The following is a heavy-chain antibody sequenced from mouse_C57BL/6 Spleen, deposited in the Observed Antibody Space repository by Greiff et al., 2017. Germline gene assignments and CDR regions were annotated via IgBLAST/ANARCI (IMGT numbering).Heavy chain of an antibody. CDR3: ARIYYGYDGYFDV. V-gene: IGHV1-69*01. J-gene: IGHJ1*03. CDR1: GYTFTSYW. CDR2: IDPSDSYT. D-gene: IGHD2-2*01. Sequence: QVQLQQPGAELVMPGASVTLSCKASGYTFTSYWMHWVKQRPGQGLEWIGEIDPSDSYTTYNQKFKGKSTFTVDKSSSTAYMQLSSLTSEDSAFYYGARIYYGYDGYFDVWGTGTTVTVSS.